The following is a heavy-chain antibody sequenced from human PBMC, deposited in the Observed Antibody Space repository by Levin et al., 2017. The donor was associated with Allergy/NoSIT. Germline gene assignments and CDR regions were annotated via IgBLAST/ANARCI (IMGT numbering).Heavy chain of an antibody. J-gene: IGHJ4*02. CDR1: GFTFSNFW. D-gene: IGHD1-26*01. CDR3: TNGLSGEAF. CDR2: IRPDGTGT. Sequence: HSGGSLRLSCVASGFTFSNFWMHWVRQVPGKGLMFVSTIRPDGTGTNYVDSVRGRFTTSRDNSKNTVFLEMNNVRAEDTGLYYCTNGLSGEAFWGRGTLVTVSS. V-gene: IGHV3-74*01.